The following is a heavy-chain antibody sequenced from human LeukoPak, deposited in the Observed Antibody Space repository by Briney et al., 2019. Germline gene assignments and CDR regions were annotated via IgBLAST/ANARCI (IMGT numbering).Heavy chain of an antibody. D-gene: IGHD1-26*01. V-gene: IGHV3-30*18. J-gene: IGHJ4*02. CDR2: ISYDGSNN. CDR3: AKDEGGAHDY. Sequence: CVAVISYDGSNNYYADSVKGRFTISRDNSKNTLYLQMNSLRAEDTAVYYCAKDEGGAHDYWGQGTLVTVSS.